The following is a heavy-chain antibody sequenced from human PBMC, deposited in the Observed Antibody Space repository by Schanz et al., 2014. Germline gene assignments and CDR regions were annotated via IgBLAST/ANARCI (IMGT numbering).Heavy chain of an antibody. Sequence: QGQLVQSGAEVKKPGSSVTVSCKASGDTLSSYGISWVRQAPGQGLEWMGRIIPNLGSANYAQKFQGRVTITADKSTSTVYMELSSLRSEDTAIYYCARGNTIFGVVILGWLDPWGQGTLVTVSS. J-gene: IGHJ5*02. V-gene: IGHV1-69*04. CDR3: ARGNTIFGVVILGWLDP. D-gene: IGHD3-3*01. CDR1: GDTLSSYG. CDR2: IIPNLGSA.